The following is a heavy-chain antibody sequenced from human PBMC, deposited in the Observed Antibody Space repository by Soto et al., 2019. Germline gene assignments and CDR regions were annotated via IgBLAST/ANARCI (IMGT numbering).Heavy chain of an antibody. CDR1: GASISKTNW. D-gene: IGHD3-16*01. J-gene: IGHJ4*02. V-gene: IGHV4-4*02. CDR2: IYHRGAT. Sequence: PSETLSLTCGVSGASISKTNWWSWVRQPPGKGLEWIGEIYHRGATNYNPSLKSRVTISVDQSKNQFSLKLNSVTAADTAVYYCANRGGYYFDYWGQGTLVTVS. CDR3: ANRGGYYFDY.